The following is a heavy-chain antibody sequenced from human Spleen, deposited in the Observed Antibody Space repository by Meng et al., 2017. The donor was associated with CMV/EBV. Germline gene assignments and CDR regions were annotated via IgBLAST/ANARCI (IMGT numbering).Heavy chain of an antibody. J-gene: IGHJ3*02. D-gene: IGHD3-3*01. Sequence: GESLRLSCAAFGFTFSSYSVSWIRQAPGKGLEWVSYASISGSNIYYSDSVKGRFTISRDNARNSVYLQMNSLRAEDTALYYCARNYGVWSGYYLGTFDMWGQGTMVTVSS. CDR1: GFTFSSYS. CDR2: ASISGSNI. V-gene: IGHV3-11*01. CDR3: ARNYGVWSGYYLGTFDM.